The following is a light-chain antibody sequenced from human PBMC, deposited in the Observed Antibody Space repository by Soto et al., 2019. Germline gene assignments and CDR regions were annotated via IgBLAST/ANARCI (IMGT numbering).Light chain of an antibody. V-gene: IGKV1-39*01. CDR3: QQSYSTPYT. CDR2: AAS. J-gene: IGKJ2*01. CDR1: QSINSY. Sequence: DIQMTQSPSSLSASVGDRVTITCRTSQSINSYLHWYQQKPGKAPKLLIYAASTLQSGVPSRFSGSGSGTDFTLAINSLQPEDSATYYCQQSYSTPYTFGQGTRLEIK.